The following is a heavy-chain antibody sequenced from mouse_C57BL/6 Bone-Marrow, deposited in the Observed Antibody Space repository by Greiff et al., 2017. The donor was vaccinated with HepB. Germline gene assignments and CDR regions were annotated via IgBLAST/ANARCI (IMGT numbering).Heavy chain of an antibody. J-gene: IGHJ1*03. Sequence: EVQVVESGGGLVQPKGSLKLSCAASGFTFNTYAMHWVRQAPGKGLEWVARIRSKSSNYATYYADSVKDRFTISRDDSQSMLYLQMNNLKTEDTAMYYCVGNYGSSYSSYWYFDVWGTGTTVTVSS. CDR2: IRSKSSNYAT. V-gene: IGHV10-3*01. CDR3: VGNYGSSYSSYWYFDV. D-gene: IGHD1-1*01. CDR1: GFTFNTYA.